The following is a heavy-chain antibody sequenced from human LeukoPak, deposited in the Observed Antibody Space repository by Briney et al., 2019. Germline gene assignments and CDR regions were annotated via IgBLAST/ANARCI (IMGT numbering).Heavy chain of an antibody. CDR3: AKGQQPVNSFDY. CDR2: ISYDGSNK. J-gene: IGHJ4*02. V-gene: IGHV3-30*18. Sequence: GRSLTLSCAASGGTFSSYGKHWVRKAQAKGLDWVAVISYDGSNKYYADSVKGRFTISRDNSKNTLYLQMNSLRAEDTAVYYCAKGQQPVNSFDYWGQGTLVTVSS. CDR1: GGTFSSYG. D-gene: IGHD6-13*01.